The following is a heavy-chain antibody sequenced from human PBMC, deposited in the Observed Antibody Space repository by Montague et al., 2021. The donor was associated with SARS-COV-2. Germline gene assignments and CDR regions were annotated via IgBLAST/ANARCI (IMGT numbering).Heavy chain of an antibody. CDR1: GGSISGYY. CDR2: IYYSGST. Sequence: SETLSLTCTVSGGSISGYYWSWIRQSQGKGLEWIGYIYYSGSTKYNPFLESRVTVSVDRSKNQVSLKLSTVTAADTAVYYCARLLRSCTNGVCRTYYYYAMDVWGQGTTVTVSS. J-gene: IGHJ6*02. D-gene: IGHD2-8*01. CDR3: ARLLRSCTNGVCRTYYYYAMDV. V-gene: IGHV4-59*01.